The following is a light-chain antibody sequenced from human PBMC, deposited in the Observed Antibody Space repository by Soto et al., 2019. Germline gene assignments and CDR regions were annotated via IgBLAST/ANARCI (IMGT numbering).Light chain of an antibody. V-gene: IGKV1-5*01. CDR2: DAS. J-gene: IGKJ1*01. CDR3: QQYNTKGT. Sequence: GDRVTITCRASQSISSWLAWYQQKPGKAPKLLIYDASSLESGVPSRFSGSGSGTEFTLTISSLQPDDFATYYCQQYNTKGTFGQGTKVDIK. CDR1: QSISSW.